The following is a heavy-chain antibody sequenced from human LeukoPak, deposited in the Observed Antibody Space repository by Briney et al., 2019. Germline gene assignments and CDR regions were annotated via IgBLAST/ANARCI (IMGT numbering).Heavy chain of an antibody. CDR1: GGSISSSSYY. V-gene: IGHV4-39*07. CDR3: ARDYGNYDYVWGSYRPSAATDY. D-gene: IGHD3-16*02. Sequence: AETLSLTCTVSGGSISSSSYYWCWSRQPPGKGLEWIGSIYYSGSTYYNPSLKSRVTISVDTSKHQFSLKLSSVTAADTAVYYCARDYGNYDYVWGSYRPSAATDYWGQGTLVTVSS. CDR2: IYYSGST. J-gene: IGHJ4*02.